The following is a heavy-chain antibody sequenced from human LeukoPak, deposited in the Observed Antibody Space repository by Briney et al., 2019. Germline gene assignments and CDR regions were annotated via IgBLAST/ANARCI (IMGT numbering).Heavy chain of an antibody. D-gene: IGHD3-22*01. CDR1: GFTFSSYA. CDR2: ISYDGSNK. J-gene: IGHJ4*02. Sequence: TGRSLRLSCAASGFTFSSYAMHWVRQAPGKGLEWVAVISYDGSNKYYADSVKGRFTISRDNSKNTLYLQMNSLRAEDTAVYYCAKDDYDSSGYYSDYWGQGTLVTVSS. CDR3: AKDDYDSSGYYSDY. V-gene: IGHV3-30*04.